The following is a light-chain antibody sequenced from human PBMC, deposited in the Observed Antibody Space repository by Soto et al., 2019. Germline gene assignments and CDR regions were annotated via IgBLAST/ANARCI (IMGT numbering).Light chain of an antibody. CDR3: QQYGSSPRT. V-gene: IGKV3-20*01. J-gene: IGKJ1*01. CDR2: GAS. Sequence: EIVLTQSPGTLSLSPGERATLSCRASQSVSSSYLAWYQQKPGQAPRLLIYGASSRDTVIPDRFSGSGSGTDFTLIISRLEPEDFAVYYCQQYGSSPRTFGQGTKVEIK. CDR1: QSVSSSY.